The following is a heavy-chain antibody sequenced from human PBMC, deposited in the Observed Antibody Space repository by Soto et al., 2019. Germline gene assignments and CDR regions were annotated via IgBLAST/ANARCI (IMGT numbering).Heavy chain of an antibody. CDR2: IYSNGGST. V-gene: IGHV3-64D*06. D-gene: IGHD6-13*01. Sequence: PGFTFSNYAMHWVRQAPGKGLEYVSAIYSNGGSTFYADSVRGRFTISRDNSKNTLYLQMSSLRAEDTAVYSCLNGKTEAAGTLYYGMDVWGQGTTVTVSS. CDR3: LNGKTEAAGTLYYGMDV. J-gene: IGHJ6*02. CDR1: GFTFSNYA.